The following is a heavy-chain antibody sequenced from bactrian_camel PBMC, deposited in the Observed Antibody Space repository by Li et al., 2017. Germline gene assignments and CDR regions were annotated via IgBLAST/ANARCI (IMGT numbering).Heavy chain of an antibody. CDR3: AAATWSWASCMNTPAIEL. J-gene: IGHJ4*01. V-gene: IGHV3S55*01. CDR2: INSDGWT. CDR1: EYTRDYC. Sequence: HVQLVESGGGSVRAGGSLTLSCVASEYTRDYCMGWSRQAPGKEREGVASINSDGWTAYGDSVKGRFTISKGDAKETLVLEMSDLKPEDSGMYYCAAATWSWASCMNTPAIELWGQGTQVTVS. D-gene: IGHD2*01.